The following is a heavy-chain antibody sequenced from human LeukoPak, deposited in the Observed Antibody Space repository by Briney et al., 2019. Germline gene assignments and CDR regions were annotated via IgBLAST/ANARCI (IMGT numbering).Heavy chain of an antibody. J-gene: IGHJ4*02. V-gene: IGHV3-21*01. CDR3: AREKLSFFDSSGYFDH. CDR1: GFTFSDYS. Sequence: PGGSLRLSCAASGFTFSDYSMTWVRQAPGKGLEWVSSISSKSNYIYYADSGKGRFTISRDNAKNSLFLQMSRLRAEDTAVYYCAREKLSFFDSSGYFDHWGQGTLVTVSS. CDR2: ISSKSNYI. D-gene: IGHD3-22*01.